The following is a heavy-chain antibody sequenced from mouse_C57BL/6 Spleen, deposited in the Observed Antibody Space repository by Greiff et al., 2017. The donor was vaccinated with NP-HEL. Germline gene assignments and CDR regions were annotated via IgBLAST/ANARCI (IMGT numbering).Heavy chain of an antibody. D-gene: IGHD2-12*01. J-gene: IGHJ2*01. CDR1: GYSITSGYY. CDR2: ISYDGSN. Sequence: EVQLQESGPGLVKPSQSLSLTCSVTGYSITSGYYWNWIRQFPGNKLEWMGYISYDGSNNYNPSLKNRISITRDTSKNQFFLKLNSVTTEDTATYYCARDRDYIRGYFDYWGQGTTLTVSS. CDR3: ARDRDYIRGYFDY. V-gene: IGHV3-6*01.